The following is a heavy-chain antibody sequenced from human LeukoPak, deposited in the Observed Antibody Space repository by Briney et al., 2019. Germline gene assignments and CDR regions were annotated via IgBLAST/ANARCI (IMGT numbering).Heavy chain of an antibody. J-gene: IGHJ6*02. CDR3: ASAYCGGDCHSANYYYGMDV. CDR1: GYTFTSYD. D-gene: IGHD2-21*02. CDR2: MNPNSGNT. V-gene: IGHV1-8*01. Sequence: GASVKVSCKASGYTFTSYDINRVRQATGQGLEWMGWMNPNSGNTGYAQKFQGRVTMTRNTSISTAYMELSSLRSEDTAVYYCASAYCGGDCHSANYYYGMDVWGQGTTVTVSS.